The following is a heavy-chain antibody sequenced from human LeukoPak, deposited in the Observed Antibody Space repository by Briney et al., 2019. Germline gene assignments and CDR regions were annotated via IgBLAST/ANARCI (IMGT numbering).Heavy chain of an antibody. Sequence: SETLSLTCTVPGGSISSATYYWGWIRQPPGKGLEWIGNIYYSGSTYYNPSLKSRVTISVDTSKNQFSLNLTSVTAADSAVYYCARQRTVTRSFEYWGQGTLVTVSS. D-gene: IGHD4-17*01. CDR3: ARQRTVTRSFEY. CDR1: GGSISSATYY. J-gene: IGHJ4*02. CDR2: IYYSGST. V-gene: IGHV4-39*01.